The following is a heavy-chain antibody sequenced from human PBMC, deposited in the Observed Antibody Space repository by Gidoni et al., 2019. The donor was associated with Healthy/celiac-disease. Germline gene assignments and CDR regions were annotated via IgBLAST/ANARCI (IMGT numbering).Heavy chain of an antibody. CDR3: ARDNRFSSSWPEIDY. CDR1: GFTFSSYS. J-gene: IGHJ4*02. CDR2: ISSSSSTI. D-gene: IGHD6-13*01. V-gene: IGHV3-48*02. Sequence: EVQLVESGGGLVQPGGYLRLSCAASGFTFSSYSMNWVRQAPGKGLEWVSYISSSSSTIYYADSVKGRFTISRVNAKNSLYLQMNSLRDEDTAVYYCARDNRFSSSWPEIDYWGQGTLVTVSS.